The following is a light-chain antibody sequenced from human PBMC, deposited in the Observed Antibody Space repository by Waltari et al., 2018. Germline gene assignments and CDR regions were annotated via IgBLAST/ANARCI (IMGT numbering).Light chain of an antibody. Sequence: SYELSQTPSVSVSPGQTATITCSGASLGEKYVSWYQQKAGQSPVRVIYEDYNGPSGIPGRFSGYSYGNAAILTISGTQARDEADYYCHAWETNTAVFGGGTKVTVL. J-gene: IGLJ2*01. CDR2: EDY. CDR1: SLGEKY. V-gene: IGLV3-1*01. CDR3: HAWETNTAV.